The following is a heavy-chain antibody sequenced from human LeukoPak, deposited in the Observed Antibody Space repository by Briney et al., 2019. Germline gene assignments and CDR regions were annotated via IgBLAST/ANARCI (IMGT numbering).Heavy chain of an antibody. CDR3: ARVGGLAAVDY. CDR2: INAGNGNT. Sequence: ASVKVSCTASGYTFTSYAMHWVRQAPGQRLEWMGWINAGNGNTKYSQKFQGRVTITRDTSASTAYMELSSLRSEDTAVYYCARVGGLAAVDYWGQGTLVTVSS. J-gene: IGHJ4*02. D-gene: IGHD6-13*01. CDR1: GYTFTSYA. V-gene: IGHV1-3*01.